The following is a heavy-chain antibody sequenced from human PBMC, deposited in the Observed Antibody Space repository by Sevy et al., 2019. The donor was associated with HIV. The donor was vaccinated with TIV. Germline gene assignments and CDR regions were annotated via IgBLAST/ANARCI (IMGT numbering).Heavy chain of an antibody. J-gene: IGHJ4*02. CDR2: INTKIANP. Sequence: GPVKVSCKASGYTFTSFGMNWLRQAPRQGLERMGWINTKIANPTYAQRFTGRFVFSLDTSVSTAYLQISSLKTEDTAVYFCTRNYGDYPDYYFDSWGQGTLVTVSS. V-gene: IGHV7-4-1*02. CDR3: TRNYGDYPDYYFDS. D-gene: IGHD4-17*01. CDR1: GYTFTSFG.